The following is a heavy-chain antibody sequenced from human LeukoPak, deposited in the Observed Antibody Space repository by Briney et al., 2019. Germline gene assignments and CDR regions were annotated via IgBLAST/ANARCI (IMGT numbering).Heavy chain of an antibody. CDR2: IYTSGST. D-gene: IGHD1-26*01. V-gene: IGHV4-4*07. J-gene: IGHJ4*01. CDR1: GGSISSYY. CDR3: ARNGGSGSYYDGSFDY. Sequence: PSETLALTCTVSGGSISSYYWSWIRQSAGKGLEWIGRIYTSGSTNYNPSLKSRVTMSVDTSKNQFSLKLSSVTAADTAVYYCARNGGSGSYYDGSFDYWGHGTLVTVSS.